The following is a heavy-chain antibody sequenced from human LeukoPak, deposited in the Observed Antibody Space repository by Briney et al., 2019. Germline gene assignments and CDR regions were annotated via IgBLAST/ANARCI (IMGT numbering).Heavy chain of an antibody. V-gene: IGHV1-18*01. CDR2: ISAYNGNT. J-gene: IGHJ3*02. CDR1: GYTFTSYG. CDR3: ARVGSGNSRDGDAFDI. D-gene: IGHD4-23*01. Sequence: ASVKVSCKASGYTFTSYGISWVRQAPGQGLEWMGWISAYNGNTNYAQKIQGRVTMTTDTSTSTAYMELRSLRSDDTAVYYCARVGSGNSRDGDAFDIWGQGTMVTVSS.